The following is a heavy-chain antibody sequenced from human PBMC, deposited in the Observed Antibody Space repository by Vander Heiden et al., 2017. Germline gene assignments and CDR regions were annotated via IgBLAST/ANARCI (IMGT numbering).Heavy chain of an antibody. J-gene: IGHJ4*02. CDR2: ISAYNGNT. D-gene: IGHD3-22*01. V-gene: IGHV1-18*01. Sequence: QVQLVQSGAEVKKPGASVKVSCKASGYTFTSYGISWVRQAPGQGLEWMGWISAYNGNTNYAQKLQGRVTMTTDTSTSTAYMELRSLRSDDTAVYYCARAPSYDYDSSGSYFDYWGQGTLVTVSS. CDR1: GYTFTSYG. CDR3: ARAPSYDYDSSGSYFDY.